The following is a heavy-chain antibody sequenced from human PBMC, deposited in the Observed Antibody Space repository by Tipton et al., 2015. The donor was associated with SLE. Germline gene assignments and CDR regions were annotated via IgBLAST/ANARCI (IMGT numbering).Heavy chain of an antibody. CDR2: INHSGSA. Sequence: TLSLTCAVYGGSFSGYHWSWIRQPPGKGLEWIGEINHSGSATYNPSLKSRVTISLDTSKNQFSLKLRSVTAADTAVYYCARGGSDFWSGTGNYWGQGTLVTVSS. V-gene: IGHV4-34*01. CDR3: ARGGSDFWSGTGNY. D-gene: IGHD3-3*01. J-gene: IGHJ4*02. CDR1: GGSFSGYH.